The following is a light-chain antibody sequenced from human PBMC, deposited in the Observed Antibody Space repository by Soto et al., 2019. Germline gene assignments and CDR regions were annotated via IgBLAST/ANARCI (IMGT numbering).Light chain of an antibody. Sequence: QSVLPQPASVSGSPGQSITISCTGTSSDVGGYNYVSWYQQHPGKAPKLMIYEVSNRPSGVSNRFSGSKSGNTASLTISGLQAEDEADYYCSSYTSSSRYVFGTGTKVTVL. CDR2: EVS. V-gene: IGLV2-14*01. CDR1: SSDVGGYNY. J-gene: IGLJ1*01. CDR3: SSYTSSSRYV.